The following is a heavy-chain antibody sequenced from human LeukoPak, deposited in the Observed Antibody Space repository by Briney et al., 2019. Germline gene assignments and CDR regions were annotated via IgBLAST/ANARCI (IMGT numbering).Heavy chain of an antibody. CDR1: GFTLSSYG. CDR3: AKSDYESQADAFDI. V-gene: IGHV3-30*18. J-gene: IGHJ3*02. CDR2: ISYDGSNK. Sequence: GGSLRLSCAASGFTLSSYGMHWVRQAPGKGLEWVAVISYDGSNKYYADSVKGRFTISRDNSKNTLYLQMNSLRAEDTAVYYCAKSDYESQADAFDIWGQGTMVTVSS. D-gene: IGHD5-12*01.